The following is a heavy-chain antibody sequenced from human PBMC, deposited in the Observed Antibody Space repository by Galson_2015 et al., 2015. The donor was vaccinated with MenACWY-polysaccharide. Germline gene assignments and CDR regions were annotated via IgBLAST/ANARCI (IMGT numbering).Heavy chain of an antibody. CDR1: GSRFSNSG. CDR3: AREASRIVSHAMDT. J-gene: IGHJ3*02. D-gene: IGHD6-13*01. Sequence: SLRLSCAASGSRFSNSGMHWVRQAPGKGLEWVAVIQYDGSRIVYADSVKGRFTISRDNSKNTLFLEMNSLRAEDTAVYYCAREASRIVSHAMDTWCQATMAT. CDR2: IQYDGSRI. V-gene: IGHV3-33*01.